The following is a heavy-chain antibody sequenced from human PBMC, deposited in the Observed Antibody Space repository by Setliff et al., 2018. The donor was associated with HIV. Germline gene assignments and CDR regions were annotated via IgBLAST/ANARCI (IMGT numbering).Heavy chain of an antibody. CDR2: IFYSAT. J-gene: IGHJ4*02. CDR3: ARLGGILTGTPVIDY. CDR1: GGSMSSQY. V-gene: IGHV4-59*11. Sequence: SETLSLTCTVSGGSMSSQYWSWVRQPPGKGLEWIGYIFYSATDYNPSLKSRVTMPIDTSKNQFSLNLRSVTAADTAVYYCARLGGILTGTPVIDYWGQGTLVTVSS. D-gene: IGHD3-9*01.